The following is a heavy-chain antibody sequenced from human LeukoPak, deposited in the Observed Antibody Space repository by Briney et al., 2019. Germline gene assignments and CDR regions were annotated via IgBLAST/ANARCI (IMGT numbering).Heavy chain of an antibody. CDR1: GGSLSSYY. V-gene: IGHV4-59*08. Sequence: SETLSLTCTVSGGSLSSYYWRWIRQPPGRGLAWIGYTYYSGSTNYNPSLKSRVTISVDTSKNQFSLKLSSVTAADTAVYYCAGHHPRNTVDFWGQGTLVTVSS. CDR2: TYYSGST. CDR3: AGHHPRNTVDF. D-gene: IGHD2/OR15-2a*01. J-gene: IGHJ4*02.